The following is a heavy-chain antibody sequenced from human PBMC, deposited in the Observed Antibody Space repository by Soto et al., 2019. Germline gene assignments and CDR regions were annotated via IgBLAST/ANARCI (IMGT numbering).Heavy chain of an antibody. CDR1: GYTFTRYT. CDR2: INPDNGNT. CDR3: ARESGGSCYSLFCYYYGMDV. D-gene: IGHD2-15*01. Sequence: ASVKVSCKASGYTFTRYTMNWVRQAPGQRLEWMGWINPDNGNTKSSQKFQDRVIITRDTSASTAYMDLSSLRSEDTAVYYCARESGGSCYSLFCYYYGMDVWGQGTTVTVSS. J-gene: IGHJ6*02. V-gene: IGHV1-3*01.